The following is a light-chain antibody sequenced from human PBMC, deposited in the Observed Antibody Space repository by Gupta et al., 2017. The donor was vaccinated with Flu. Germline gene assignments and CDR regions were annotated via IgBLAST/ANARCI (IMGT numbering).Light chain of an antibody. CDR2: VSS. CDR1: QNINMY. J-gene: IGKJ1*01. V-gene: IGKV1-39*01. CDR3: QQRVNTPWT. Sequence: DIQMTQSPFSLSASVGDRVTISCRASQNINMYLNWYRQKPGEAPDLLIYVSSRLESGVPSRFSGSGSGTDFTLTISSLQPEDFATYYCQQRVNTPWTFGQGTKVDI.